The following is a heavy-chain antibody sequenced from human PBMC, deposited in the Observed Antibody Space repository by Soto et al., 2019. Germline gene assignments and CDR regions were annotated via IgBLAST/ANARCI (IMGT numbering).Heavy chain of an antibody. CDR2: IDPSGSYT. CDR1: GYTFSNNW. Sequence: GESLKISCQGSGYTFSNNWISWVRQKPGKGLEWMGKIDPSGSYTDYSPSFQGHVSLSVDKSVSTAYLQWSSLRAEDTAVYYCARDSRVYYYGMDVWGQGTTVTVSS. CDR3: ARDSRVYYYGMDV. D-gene: IGHD2-21*01. V-gene: IGHV5-10-1*01. J-gene: IGHJ6*02.